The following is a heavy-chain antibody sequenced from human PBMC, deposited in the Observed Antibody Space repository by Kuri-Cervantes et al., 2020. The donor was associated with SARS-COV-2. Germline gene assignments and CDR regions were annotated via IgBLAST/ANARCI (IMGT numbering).Heavy chain of an antibody. CDR2: IYYDGRT. J-gene: IGHJ4*02. Sequence: SETLSLTCTVSGGSISSGGYYWGWIRQPPGKGLEFIGTIYYDGRTYYNTFLKSRVTISVDTSKNQFSLKLSSVTAADTAVYYCARHDYWGQGTLVTVSS. CDR1: GGSISSGGYY. CDR3: ARHDY. V-gene: IGHV4-39*01.